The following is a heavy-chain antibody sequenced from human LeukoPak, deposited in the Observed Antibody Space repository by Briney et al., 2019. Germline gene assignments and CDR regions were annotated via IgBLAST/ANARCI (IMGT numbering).Heavy chain of an antibody. J-gene: IGHJ5*02. Sequence: APVKVSCKASGYTFTGYYMHWVRQAPGQGLEWMGWINPNSGGTNYAQKFQGRVTMTRDTSISTACMELSRLRSDDTAVYYCARSTFSPYSSSSGQYNWFDPWGQGTLVTVSS. D-gene: IGHD6-6*01. CDR1: GYTFTGYY. CDR3: ARSTFSPYSSSSGQYNWFDP. V-gene: IGHV1-2*02. CDR2: INPNSGGT.